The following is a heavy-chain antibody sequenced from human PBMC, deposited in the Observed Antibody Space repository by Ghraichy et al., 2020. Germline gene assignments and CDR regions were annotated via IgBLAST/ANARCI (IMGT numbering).Heavy chain of an antibody. CDR3: AKDFWLIATATGPFDY. Sequence: GGSLRLSCAASGFIFSNYAMSWVRQAPGKGPEWVSGITYNGDTTHYADSVKGRFTISRDNSGSTVSLQMSSLRAEDTAVYYCAKDFWLIATATGPFDYWGQRTWVTVSS. V-gene: IGHV3-23*01. D-gene: IGHD6-25*01. CDR2: ITYNGDTT. CDR1: GFIFSNYA. J-gene: IGHJ4*02.